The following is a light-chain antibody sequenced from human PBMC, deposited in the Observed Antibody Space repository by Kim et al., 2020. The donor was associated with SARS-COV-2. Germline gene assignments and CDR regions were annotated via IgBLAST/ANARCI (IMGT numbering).Light chain of an antibody. Sequence: QSITISCTGTSSDVGGYNYVSWYQQHPGKAPKLMISAVSNRPSGVSNRFSGSKSGNAASLTISGLQAEDEAEYYCSSYTSSSTLGVFGTGTKVTVL. V-gene: IGLV2-14*03. J-gene: IGLJ1*01. CDR2: AVS. CDR3: SSYTSSSTLGV. CDR1: SSDVGGYNY.